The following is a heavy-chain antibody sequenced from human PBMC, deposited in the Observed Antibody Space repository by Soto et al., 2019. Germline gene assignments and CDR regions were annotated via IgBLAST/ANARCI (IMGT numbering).Heavy chain of an antibody. CDR3: ARDHCLRVVGATSYFDY. D-gene: IGHD1-26*01. V-gene: IGHV4-4*02. CDR1: GGSISSSNW. CDR2: IYHSGST. Sequence: TLSLTCAVSGGSISSSNWWSWVRQPPGKGLEWIGEIYHSGSTNYNPSLKSRVTISVDKSKNQFSLKLSSVTAADTAVYYCARDHCLRVVGATSYFDYWGQATLVTVSS. J-gene: IGHJ4*02.